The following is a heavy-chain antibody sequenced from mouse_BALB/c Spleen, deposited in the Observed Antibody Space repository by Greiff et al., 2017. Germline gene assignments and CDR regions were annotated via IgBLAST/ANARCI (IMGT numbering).Heavy chain of an antibody. J-gene: IGHJ4*01. D-gene: IGHD2-10*01. Sequence: EVKLQESGPELEKPGASVKISCKASGYSFTGYNMNWVKQSNGKSLEWIGNIDPYYGGTSYNRKFKGKATLTVDKSSSTAYMQLKSLTSEDSAVYYCARGALPYYAMDYWGQGTSVTVSS. CDR2: IDPYYGGT. CDR3: ARGALPYYAMDY. V-gene: IGHV1-39*01. CDR1: GYSFTGYN.